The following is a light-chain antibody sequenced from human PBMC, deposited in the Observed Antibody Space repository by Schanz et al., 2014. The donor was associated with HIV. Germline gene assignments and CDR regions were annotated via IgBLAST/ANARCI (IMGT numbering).Light chain of an antibody. CDR2: EVS. CDR1: SSDVGSYNL. J-gene: IGLJ3*02. Sequence: QSALTQPASVSGSLGQSITISCTGTSSDVGSYNLLSWYQQHPGKAPKVMIFEVSKRPSGVSNRFSGSKSGNTASLTVSGLQAEDEADYYCSSYAGSNNLVFGGGTKLTVL. CDR3: SSYAGSNNLV. V-gene: IGLV2-23*02.